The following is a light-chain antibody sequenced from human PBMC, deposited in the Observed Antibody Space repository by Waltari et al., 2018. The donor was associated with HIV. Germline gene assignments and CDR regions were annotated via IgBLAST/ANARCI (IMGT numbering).Light chain of an antibody. Sequence: DIVMTQSQDSLALSMGERATINCKSNRSPLASPNNRNALAWYQQKPGQSPRLLLYWASTRESGVPARFIGGGSETDFTLTITNVQAEDAAVYYCHQYFSVFPSTFGGGTTVEI. CDR1: RSPLASPNNRNA. CDR2: WAS. CDR3: HQYFSVFPST. V-gene: IGKV4-1*01. J-gene: IGKJ4*01.